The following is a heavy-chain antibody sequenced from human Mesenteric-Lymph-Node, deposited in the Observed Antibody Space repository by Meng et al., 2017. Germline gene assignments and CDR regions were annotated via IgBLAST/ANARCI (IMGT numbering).Heavy chain of an antibody. CDR3: GRDQGRELINH. J-gene: IGHJ4*02. CDR1: GVSISSGDYY. D-gene: IGHD1-7*01. CDR2: IYYSGST. V-gene: IGHV4-30-4*01. Sequence: QVQLQRPGPGLVKPSQTLYRTCTGAGVSISSGDYYWSWIRQPPGKGLEWIGYIYYSGSTYYNPSLKSRVTISVDTSKNQFSLKLSSVTAADAAVYYCGRDQGRELINHWGQGALVTVSS.